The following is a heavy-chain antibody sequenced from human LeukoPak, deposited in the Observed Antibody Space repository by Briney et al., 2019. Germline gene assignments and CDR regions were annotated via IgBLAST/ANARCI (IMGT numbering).Heavy chain of an antibody. CDR3: ARDHRGIYSPFDY. J-gene: IGHJ4*02. CDR1: GFTFSSYW. CDR2: IKQDGSEK. V-gene: IGHV3-7*01. Sequence: SGGSLRPSCAASGFTFSSYWMNWVRQAPGKGLEWVANIKQDGSEKYYVDSVKGRFIISRDNAKNSLYLQMNSLRAEDTAVYYCARDHRGIYSPFDYWGQGTLVTVSS. D-gene: IGHD2-21*01.